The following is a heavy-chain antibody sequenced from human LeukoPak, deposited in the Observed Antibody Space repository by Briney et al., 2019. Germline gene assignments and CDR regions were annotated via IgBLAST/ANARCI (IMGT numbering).Heavy chain of an antibody. D-gene: IGHD3-16*01. J-gene: IGHJ4*02. CDR2: IYYSGTT. CDR3: AATKDTTRGGYAY. CDR1: GYSINNGYY. V-gene: IGHV4-38-2*02. Sequence: SETLSLTCTVSGYSINNGYYWGWIRQPPGKGLEWIGSIYYSGTTYYNPSLKSRVTILVYTSKNQFSLRLSSVNAADTAVYYCAATKDTTRGGYAYWGKGTLVTVSS.